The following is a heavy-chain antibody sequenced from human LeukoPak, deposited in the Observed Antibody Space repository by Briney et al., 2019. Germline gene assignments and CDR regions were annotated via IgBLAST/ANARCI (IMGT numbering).Heavy chain of an antibody. D-gene: IGHD3-10*01. CDR3: ARDKRDGSGSFHAFDI. Sequence: GGSLRLSCAASGFTFSSYWMRWVRQAPGKGLEWVANINQDGGRKNYMDSVKGRFTVSRDNAGNSLFLQMNSLRAEDTAVYYCARDKRDGSGSFHAFDIWGQGTMVTVSS. J-gene: IGHJ3*02. CDR2: INQDGGRK. CDR1: GFTFSSYW. V-gene: IGHV3-7*01.